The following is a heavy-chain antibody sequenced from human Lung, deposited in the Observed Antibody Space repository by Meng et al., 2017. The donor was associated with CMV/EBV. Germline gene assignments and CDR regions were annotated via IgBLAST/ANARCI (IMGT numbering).Heavy chain of an antibody. J-gene: IGHJ3*02. D-gene: IGHD3-10*01. Sequence: SETLSLXCTVSGGSFSTYYWSWIRQPPGKGLEWIGYIYYSGSTSYNPSLKSRVTISADTSKNQFSLKLTSVTAADTAVYYCARPMIRGPYDGFPIWGQGTMVTVSS. CDR3: ARPMIRGPYDGFPI. CDR2: IYYSGST. CDR1: GGSFSTYY. V-gene: IGHV4-59*01.